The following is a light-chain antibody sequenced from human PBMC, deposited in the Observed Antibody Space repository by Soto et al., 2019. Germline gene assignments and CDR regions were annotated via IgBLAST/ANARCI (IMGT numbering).Light chain of an antibody. CDR3: QSYESSSLSGFV. V-gene: IGLV2-14*01. CDR2: EVN. Sequence: QSALTQPASLSGSPGQSITISCTGTSSDIGAYDYVSWFQQHPGKAPKLMISEVNNRPSGVSNRFSGSKSGNTAYLTISGLQVEDEAEYYCQSYESSSLSGFVFGSGTQLTVL. CDR1: SSDIGAYDY. J-gene: IGLJ7*01.